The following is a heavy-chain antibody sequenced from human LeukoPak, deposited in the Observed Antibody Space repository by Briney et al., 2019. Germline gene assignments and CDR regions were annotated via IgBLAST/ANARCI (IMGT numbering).Heavy chain of an antibody. CDR1: GFTFSSYW. V-gene: IGHV3-74*01. J-gene: IGHJ5*02. CDR3: ARDLPLYCSGGSCPGWFDP. D-gene: IGHD2-15*01. Sequence: PGGSLRLSCAASGFTFSSYWMHWVRQAPGKGLVWASRINSDGSSTSYADSVKGRFTISRDNAKNTLYLQMNSLRAEDTAVYYCARDLPLYCSGGSCPGWFDPWGQGTLVTVSS. CDR2: INSDGSST.